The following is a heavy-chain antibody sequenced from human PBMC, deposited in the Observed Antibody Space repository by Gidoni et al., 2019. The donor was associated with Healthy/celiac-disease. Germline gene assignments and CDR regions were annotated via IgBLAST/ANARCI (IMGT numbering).Heavy chain of an antibody. CDR1: GGSISSSSYY. D-gene: IGHD1-26*01. J-gene: IGHJ4*02. V-gene: IGHV4-39*01. CDR2: IYYSGST. CDR3: AMWELLLFYFDY. Sequence: PGLVKPSETLSLTCPVSGGSISSSSYYWGWIRQPPGKGLEWIGSIYYSGSTYYNPSLKSRVTISVDTSKNQFSLKLSSVTAADTAVYYCAMWELLLFYFDYWGQGTLVTVSS.